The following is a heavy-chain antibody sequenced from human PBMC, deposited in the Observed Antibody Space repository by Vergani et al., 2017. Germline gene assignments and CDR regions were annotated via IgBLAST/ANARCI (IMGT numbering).Heavy chain of an antibody. D-gene: IGHD3-22*01. CDR3: ARCFRDEGMIYGGTVENWFDP. J-gene: IGHJ5*02. CDR1: GGSISSYY. CDR2: IYTSGST. V-gene: IGHV4-4*07. Sequence: QVQLQESGPGLVKPSETLSLTCTVSGGSISSYYWSWIRQPAGKGLEWIGRIYTSGSTNYNPSLKSRVTMSVDTSKNQFSLKLKSVTAADTAVYYCARCFRDEGMIYGGTVENWFDPWGQGTLVTVSS.